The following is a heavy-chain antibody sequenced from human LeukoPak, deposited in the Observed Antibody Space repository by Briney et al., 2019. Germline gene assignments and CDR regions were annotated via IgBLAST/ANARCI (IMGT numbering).Heavy chain of an antibody. Sequence: GGSLRLSCSASGFTFSHYPMHWVRQAPGKRLEYVSAITSNGDRTFYADSVKGRFTISRDNSKNTLNLQMSSLRAEDTAIYYCVKEISSIWSFWGQGNLVTVPS. CDR2: ITSNGDRT. J-gene: IGHJ4*02. V-gene: IGHV3-64D*06. CDR1: GFTFSHYP. CDR3: VKEISSIWSF. D-gene: IGHD6-6*01.